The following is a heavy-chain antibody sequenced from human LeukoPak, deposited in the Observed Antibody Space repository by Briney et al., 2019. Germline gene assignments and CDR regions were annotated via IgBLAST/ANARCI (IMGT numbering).Heavy chain of an antibody. CDR1: GGSFSSYS. D-gene: IGHD3-10*01. J-gene: IGHJ2*01. CDR2: IIEKGNA. Sequence: PSETLSLTCALYGGSFSSYSWSWTWIRQTPEKGLEWIGEIIEKGNANYNPSLKSRVTIDLDKSKNQFSLKLTSMTAADTAMYYCARGYYPPRWYFDLWGRGTLVTVSS. V-gene: IGHV4-34*01. CDR3: ARGYYPPRWYFDL.